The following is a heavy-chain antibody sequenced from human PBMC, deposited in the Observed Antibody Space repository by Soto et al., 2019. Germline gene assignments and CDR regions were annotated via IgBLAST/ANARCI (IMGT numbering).Heavy chain of an antibody. CDR3: AKRIYYYYGMDV. V-gene: IGHV3-23*01. J-gene: IGHJ6*02. CDR1: GFTFSSYA. Sequence: GSLRLSWAASGFTFSSYAMTWVRQAPGKGLEWVSAISGSGGSTYYADSVKGRFTISRDNSKNTLYLQMNSLRAEDTAVYYCAKRIYYYYGMDVWGQGTTVTGSS. CDR2: ISGSGGST.